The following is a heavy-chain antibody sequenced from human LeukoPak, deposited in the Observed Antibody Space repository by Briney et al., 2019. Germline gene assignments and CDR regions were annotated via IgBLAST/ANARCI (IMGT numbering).Heavy chain of an antibody. Sequence: PSETLSLTCAFYGGSFSGYSLTWIRQPPGKGLEWIGEINHSGINHFNPSLKSRVTISVDTSKNQFSLKLSSVTAADTAVYYCARGQIQLWSPTYIDYWGQGTLVTVSS. J-gene: IGHJ4*02. CDR2: INHSGIN. V-gene: IGHV4-34*01. CDR3: ARGQIQLWSPTYIDY. D-gene: IGHD5-18*01. CDR1: GGSFSGYS.